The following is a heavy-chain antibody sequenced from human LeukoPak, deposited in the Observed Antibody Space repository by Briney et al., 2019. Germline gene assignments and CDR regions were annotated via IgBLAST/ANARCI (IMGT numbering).Heavy chain of an antibody. D-gene: IGHD1-26*01. CDR2: INTDGCTT. CDR1: GFTFSNDW. Sequence: PGGSLRLSCAASGFTFSNDWMHWVRQAPGKGLVWVSRINTDGCTTTYADSVKGRFTISRDNAKNTLYLQMNSLRVEDTAVYYCARGRGGSYHYWGQGTLVTVSS. CDR3: ARGRGGSYHY. J-gene: IGHJ4*02. V-gene: IGHV3-74*01.